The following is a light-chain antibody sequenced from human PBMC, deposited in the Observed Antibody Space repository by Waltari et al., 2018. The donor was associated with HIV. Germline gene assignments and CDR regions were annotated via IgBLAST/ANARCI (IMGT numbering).Light chain of an antibody. J-gene: IGKJ3*01. CDR2: AAS. CDR3: QQLNSYPIFT. CDR1: QGIGSY. Sequence: DIQLTQSPSFLSASVGDRVNITFRASQGIGSYLAWYQKKPGKAPKLLIYAASTLQSGVPSRFSGSGSGTEFTLTISSLQPEDFATYYCQQLNSYPIFTFGPGTKVDIK. V-gene: IGKV1-9*01.